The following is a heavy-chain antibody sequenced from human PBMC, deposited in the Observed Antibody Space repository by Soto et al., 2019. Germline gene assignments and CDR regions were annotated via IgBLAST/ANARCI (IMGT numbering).Heavy chain of an antibody. D-gene: IGHD3-22*01. CDR3: ARGDGDYYDGNGYLGRH. Sequence: EVQLVESGGGIVQPGGSLRLSCAASGFTFSSYWMHWVRQAPGKGLVWVSRINSDGSRTSYADSAKGRFTISRDNAKNTVYLQMNRLRAEDTAVYYGARGDGDYYDGNGYLGRHWGQGTLVTVSS. V-gene: IGHV3-74*01. J-gene: IGHJ4*02. CDR1: GFTFSSYW. CDR2: INSDGSRT.